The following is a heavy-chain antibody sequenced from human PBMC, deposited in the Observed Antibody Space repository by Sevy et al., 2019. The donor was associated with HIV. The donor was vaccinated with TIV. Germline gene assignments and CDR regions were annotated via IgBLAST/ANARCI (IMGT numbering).Heavy chain of an antibody. CDR3: ARDRQEGYFDY. J-gene: IGHJ4*02. Sequence: ASVNVSCKATGYSFNIYGISWVRQAPGQGLEWMGWISPYTGNTNYAQKLQGRVTMTTDTSTSTAYMDLRRLRSDDTAVYYCARDRQEGYFDYWGQGTLVTVSS. CDR1: GYSFNIYG. CDR2: ISPYTGNT. V-gene: IGHV1-18*01.